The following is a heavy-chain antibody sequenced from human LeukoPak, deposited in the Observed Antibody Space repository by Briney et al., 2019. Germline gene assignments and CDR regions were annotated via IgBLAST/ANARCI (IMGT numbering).Heavy chain of an antibody. CDR1: GFTFDDYA. D-gene: IGHD3-10*01. Sequence: GGSLRLSCAASGFTFDDYAMHWVRRAPGKGLEWVSGISWNSGSIGYADSVKGRFTISRDNAKNSLYLQMNSLRAEDTALYYCAKDTMVRGVISWGQGTLVTVSS. CDR2: ISWNSGSI. CDR3: AKDTMVRGVIS. V-gene: IGHV3-9*01. J-gene: IGHJ5*02.